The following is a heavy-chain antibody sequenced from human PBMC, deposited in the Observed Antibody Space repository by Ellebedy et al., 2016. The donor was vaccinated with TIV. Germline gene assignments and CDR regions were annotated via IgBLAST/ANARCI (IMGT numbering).Heavy chain of an antibody. CDR1: GFTFNSYT. Sequence: PGGSLRLSCAASGFTFNSYTMNWVRQAPGKGLEWVSSICGSRTYIYYTDSVKGRFTISRDNAKNLLYLQMNSLRAEDTAVYYCARDSIGFGEVYWGQGTLVTVSS. J-gene: IGHJ4*02. V-gene: IGHV3-21*01. D-gene: IGHD3-10*01. CDR3: ARDSIGFGEVY. CDR2: ICGSRTYI.